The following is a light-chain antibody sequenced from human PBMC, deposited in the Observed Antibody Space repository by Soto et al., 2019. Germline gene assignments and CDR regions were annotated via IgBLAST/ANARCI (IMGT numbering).Light chain of an antibody. J-gene: IGLJ1*01. CDR3: TSYPSTSTLV. Sequence: QSALTQPASVSGSPGQSITISCTGTSSDVGGYNFVSWYQQHPGKAPKLMIYEVRSRLSGVSNRFSGSKSGDTASLTISGLQSEDEADYYCTSYPSTSTLVFGTGTKLTVL. V-gene: IGLV2-14*01. CDR1: SSDVGGYNF. CDR2: EVR.